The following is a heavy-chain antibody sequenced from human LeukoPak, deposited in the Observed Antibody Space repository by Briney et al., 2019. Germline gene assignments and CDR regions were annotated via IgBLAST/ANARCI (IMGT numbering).Heavy chain of an antibody. CDR2: IYHSGST. V-gene: IGHV4-30-2*01. D-gene: IGHD3-16*01. Sequence: SETLSLTCAVSGGSLSSGCYSWGWLRHPRVSGLDWFGYIYHSGSTYYNPSLKSRVTISVDRSKNQFSLKLSSVTAADTAVYYCARHIRLGESHYFDYWGQGTLVTVSS. CDR1: GGSLSSGCYS. J-gene: IGHJ4*02. CDR3: ARHIRLGESHYFDY.